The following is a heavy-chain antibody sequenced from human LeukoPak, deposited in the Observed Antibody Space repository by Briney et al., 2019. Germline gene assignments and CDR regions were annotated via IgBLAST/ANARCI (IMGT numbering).Heavy chain of an antibody. Sequence: GGSLRLSCAASGFTFSSYGMHWVRQAPGKGLEWVAVIWYDGSNEYYADFVKGRFTISRDNSKNTLYLQMNSLRAEDTAVYYCARAWVVTATYYFDYWGQGTLVTVSS. CDR3: ARAWVVTATYYFDY. CDR1: GFTFSSYG. CDR2: IWYDGSNE. J-gene: IGHJ4*02. V-gene: IGHV3-33*01. D-gene: IGHD2-21*02.